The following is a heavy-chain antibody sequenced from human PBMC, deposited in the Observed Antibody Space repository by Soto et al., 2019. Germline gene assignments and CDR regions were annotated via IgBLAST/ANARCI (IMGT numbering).Heavy chain of an antibody. D-gene: IGHD1-20*01. CDR3: ARPRLEYNWNHEFDP. J-gene: IGHJ5*02. CDR2: ISSGSSYI. CDR1: GFTFSSYS. Sequence: GGSLRLSCAASGFTFSSYSMNWVRQAPGKGLEWVSSISSGSSYIYYADSVKGRFTISRDNAKNSLYLQMNSLRAEDTAVYYCARPRLEYNWNHEFDPWGQGTLVTVSS. V-gene: IGHV3-21*01.